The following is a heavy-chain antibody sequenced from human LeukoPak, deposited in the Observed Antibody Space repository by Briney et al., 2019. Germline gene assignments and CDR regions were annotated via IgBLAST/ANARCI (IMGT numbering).Heavy chain of an antibody. J-gene: IGHJ4*02. V-gene: IGHV3-21*01. Sequence: KAGGSLRLSCAASGFTFSSYSMNWVRQAPGKGLEWVPSISSSSSYIYYADSVKGRFTISRDNAKNSLYLQMNSLRAEDTAVYYCARGFNVLRFLEWSAYYFDYWGQGTLVTVSS. D-gene: IGHD3-3*01. CDR3: ARGFNVLRFLEWSAYYFDY. CDR1: GFTFSSYS. CDR2: ISSSSSYI.